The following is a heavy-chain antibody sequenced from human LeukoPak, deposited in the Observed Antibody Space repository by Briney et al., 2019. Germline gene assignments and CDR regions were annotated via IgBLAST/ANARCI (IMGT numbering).Heavy chain of an antibody. V-gene: IGHV3-30*02. D-gene: IGHD3-22*01. Sequence: GGSLRLSCAASGFTFSSYGMHWVRQAPGKGLEWVAFIRYDGSNKYYADSVKGRFTISRDNSKNTLYLQMNSLRAEDTAVYYCAKDPGNVRSGYYVDWGQGTMVTVSS. CDR3: AKDPGNVRSGYYVD. CDR1: GFTFSSYG. J-gene: IGHJ3*01. CDR2: IRYDGSNK.